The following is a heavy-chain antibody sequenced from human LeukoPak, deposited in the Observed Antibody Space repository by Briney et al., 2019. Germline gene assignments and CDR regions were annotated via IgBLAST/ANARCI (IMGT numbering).Heavy chain of an antibody. CDR3: ATFLRVVPAAPPNY. CDR2: FDPEDGET. V-gene: IGHV1-24*01. J-gene: IGHJ4*02. Sequence: ASVKVSCKVSGYTLTELSMHWVRQAPGKGLEWMGGFDPEDGETIYAQKFQGRVTMTEDTSTDTAYMELSSLGSEDTAVYYCATFLRVVPAAPPNYWGQGTLVTVSS. CDR1: GYTLTELS. D-gene: IGHD2-2*01.